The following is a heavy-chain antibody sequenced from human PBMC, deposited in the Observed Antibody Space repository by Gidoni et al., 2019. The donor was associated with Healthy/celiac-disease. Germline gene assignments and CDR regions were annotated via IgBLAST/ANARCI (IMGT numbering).Heavy chain of an antibody. V-gene: IGHV3-30-3*01. D-gene: IGHD6-13*01. CDR1: GFTFSSYA. J-gene: IGHJ4*02. CDR2: ISYDGSNK. Sequence: QVQLVASGGGVVQPGRSLRLSCAASGFTFSSYAMHWVRQAPGKGLEWVAVISYDGSNKYYADSVKGRFTISRDNSKNTLYLQMNSLRAEDTAVYYCARVAAAYFDYWGQGTLVTVSS. CDR3: ARVAAAYFDY.